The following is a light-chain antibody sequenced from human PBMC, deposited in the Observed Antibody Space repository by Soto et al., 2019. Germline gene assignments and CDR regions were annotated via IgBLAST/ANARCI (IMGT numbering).Light chain of an antibody. CDR1: QSVSSTY. CDR3: QQYGVSPWT. V-gene: IGKV3-20*01. CDR2: GAS. Sequence: EIVLTQSPGTLSLSPGERATLSCRASQSVSSTYLAWYQQKPGQAPRLLIYGASSRVTGIPDRFSGSGSGTDFTLTISRLEPEDSAVYYCQQYGVSPWTFGQGTKVDIK. J-gene: IGKJ1*01.